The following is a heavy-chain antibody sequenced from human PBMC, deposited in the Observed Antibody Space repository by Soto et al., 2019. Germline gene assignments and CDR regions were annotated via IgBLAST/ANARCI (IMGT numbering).Heavy chain of an antibody. CDR2: IIPIFGTA. CDR1: GGTLRSYS. CDR3: ARSRLGGKLPSYNWFDP. D-gene: IGHD3-16*02. V-gene: IGHV1-69*01. Sequence: QVQLVQSGAEVKKPGSSVKVSCKASGGTLRSYSISWVRQAPGQGLEWMEGIIPIFGTANYAQKFQGRVTIIADESTSTAYMELTNLKSEDTAVYYCARSRLGGKLPSYNWFDPRGQGTLVNVSS. J-gene: IGHJ5*02.